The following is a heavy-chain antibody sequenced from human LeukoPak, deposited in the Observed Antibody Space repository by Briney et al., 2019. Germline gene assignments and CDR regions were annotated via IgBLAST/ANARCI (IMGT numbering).Heavy chain of an antibody. CDR3: ARDEAMVRGAFDY. V-gene: IGHV1-2*02. J-gene: IGHJ4*02. D-gene: IGHD3-10*01. CDR1: GYTFTGYY. Sequence: ASVKVSCKASGYTFTGYYMHWVRQAPGQGLEWMGWINPNSGGTNYAQKFQGRVTMTRDMSTSTVYMELSSLRSEDTAVYYCARDEAMVRGAFDYWGQGTLVTVSS. CDR2: INPNSGGT.